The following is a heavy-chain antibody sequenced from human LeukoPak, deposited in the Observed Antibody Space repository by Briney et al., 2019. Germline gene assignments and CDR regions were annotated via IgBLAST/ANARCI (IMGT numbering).Heavy chain of an antibody. J-gene: IGHJ6*03. Sequence: GASVKVSCKASGYTFTSYGISWVRQAPGQGLEWMGWISAYNGNTNYAQKLQGRVTMTTDTSTSTAYMELRSLRSDDTAVYYCARYHGIAAAGTDGDYYYMDVWGKGTTVTISS. V-gene: IGHV1-18*01. CDR2: ISAYNGNT. D-gene: IGHD6-13*01. CDR3: ARYHGIAAAGTDGDYYYMDV. CDR1: GYTFTSYG.